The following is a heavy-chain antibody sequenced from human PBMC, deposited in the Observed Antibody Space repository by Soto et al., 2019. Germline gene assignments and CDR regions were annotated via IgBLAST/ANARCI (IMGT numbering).Heavy chain of an antibody. D-gene: IGHD2-2*02. CDR2: IYWNDDK. J-gene: IGHJ5*02. V-gene: IGHV2-5*01. CDR1: GFSLSTSGVG. CDR3: AHRGYCSSTSCYKDSNWFDP. Sequence: SGPTLVNPTQTLTLTCTFSGFSLSTSGVGVGWIRQPPGKALEWLALIYWNDDKRYSPSLKSRLTTTKDTSKNQVVLTMTNMDPVDTATYYCAHRGYCSSTSCYKDSNWFDPWGQGTLVTVS.